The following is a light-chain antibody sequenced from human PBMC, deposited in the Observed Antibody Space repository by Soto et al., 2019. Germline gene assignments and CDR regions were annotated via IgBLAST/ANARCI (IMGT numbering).Light chain of an antibody. V-gene: IGKV3-20*01. Sequence: EIVFTQSPVTLSLSPGERATLSCRASQSVSSSYLAWYQQKPGQAPRLLIYGASSRATGIPDRFSGSGSGTDFTLTISRLEPEDFAVYYCQQYGSSPVITFGQGTRLEIK. CDR2: GAS. CDR1: QSVSSSY. J-gene: IGKJ5*01. CDR3: QQYGSSPVIT.